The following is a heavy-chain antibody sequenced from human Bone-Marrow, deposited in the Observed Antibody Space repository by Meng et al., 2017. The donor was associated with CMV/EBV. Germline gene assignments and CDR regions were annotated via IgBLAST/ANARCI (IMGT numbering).Heavy chain of an antibody. V-gene: IGHV1-69*12. Sequence: QVQCVRAGAEVKRPGSSVKVSCKASGGPCSSNPISWVRQAPGQGLEWMGGIIPIFGTANYAQKFQGRVTITADESTSTAYMELSSLRSEDTAVYYCASPIAVAGYYFDYWGQGTLVTGSS. D-gene: IGHD6-19*01. CDR1: GGPCSSNP. CDR2: IIPIFGTA. CDR3: ASPIAVAGYYFDY. J-gene: IGHJ4*02.